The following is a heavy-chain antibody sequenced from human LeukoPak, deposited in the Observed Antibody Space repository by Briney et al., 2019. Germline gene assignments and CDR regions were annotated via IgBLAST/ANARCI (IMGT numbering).Heavy chain of an antibody. CDR3: ARSDYYDSSGYPIDY. Sequence: RPSETLSLTCTVSGGSISSGSYYWSWIRQPAGKGLEWIGRIYTSGSTNYNPSLKSRVTISVDTSKNQFSLKLSSVTAADTAVYYCARSDYYDSSGYPIDYWGQGTLVTVSS. CDR1: GGSISSGSYY. J-gene: IGHJ4*02. D-gene: IGHD3-22*01. CDR2: IYTSGST. V-gene: IGHV4-61*02.